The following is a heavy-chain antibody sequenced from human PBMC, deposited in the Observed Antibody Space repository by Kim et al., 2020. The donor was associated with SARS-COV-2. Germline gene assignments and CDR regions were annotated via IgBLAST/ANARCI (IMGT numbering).Heavy chain of an antibody. V-gene: IGHV3-30*02. Sequence: DSVKGRFTIARENCKNTLYLQMNSLGPEDTAVYYCAKGEAKWELLGAFDFWGQGTMVTVSS. J-gene: IGHJ3*01. D-gene: IGHD1-26*01. CDR3: AKGEAKWELLGAFDF.